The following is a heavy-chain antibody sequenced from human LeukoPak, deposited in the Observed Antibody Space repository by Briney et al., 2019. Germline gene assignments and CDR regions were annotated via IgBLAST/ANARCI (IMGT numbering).Heavy chain of an antibody. D-gene: IGHD5/OR15-5a*01. CDR3: ARSDTVSTPSYTY. Sequence: GGSLRLSCAASGFTFSSYAMSWVRQAPGKGLEWVSGISASTYTKYNADSVKGRFTISRDNSKNTLYLQMNSLRAEDTAVYYCARSDTVSTPSYTYGGQGTVVTVSS. J-gene: IGHJ4*02. V-gene: IGHV3-23*01. CDR2: ISASTYTK. CDR1: GFTFSSYA.